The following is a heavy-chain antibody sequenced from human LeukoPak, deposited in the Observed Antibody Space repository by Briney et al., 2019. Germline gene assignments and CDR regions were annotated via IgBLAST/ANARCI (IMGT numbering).Heavy chain of an antibody. J-gene: IGHJ6*03. V-gene: IGHV1-2*02. Sequence: ASVKVSCKASGYTFTGYYMHWVRQAPGQGLEGMGWINPNSGGTNYAQKFQGRVTMTRDTSISTAYMELSRLRSDDTAVYYCARGITIFGVVITYYYYYYMDVWGKGTTVTVSS. CDR1: GYTFTGYY. D-gene: IGHD3-3*01. CDR2: INPNSGGT. CDR3: ARGITIFGVVITYYYYYYMDV.